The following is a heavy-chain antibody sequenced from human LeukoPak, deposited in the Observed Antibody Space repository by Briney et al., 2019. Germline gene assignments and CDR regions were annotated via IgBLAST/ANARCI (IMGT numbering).Heavy chain of an antibody. J-gene: IGHJ4*02. D-gene: IGHD6-19*01. CDR1: GGSVSSGSYY. Sequence: SETLSLTCTVSGGSVSSGSYYWSWIRQPPGKGLEWLGYIYYSGSTNYNPSLKSRVTISVDTSKNQFSLKLSSVTAADTAVYYCASGGIAVAGTDYWGQGTLVTVSS. CDR3: ASGGIAVAGTDY. CDR2: IYYSGST. V-gene: IGHV4-61*01.